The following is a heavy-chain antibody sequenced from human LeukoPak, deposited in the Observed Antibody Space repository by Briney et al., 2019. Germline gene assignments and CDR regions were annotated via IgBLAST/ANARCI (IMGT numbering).Heavy chain of an antibody. CDR2: IYYSGST. CDR1: GGSISSCY. V-gene: IGHV4-59*08. Sequence: PSETLSLTCTVSGGSISSCYWNWIRQPPGKGLEWIGYIYYSGSTNYNPSLESRVTISLDTSKNQFYLKLSSVTAADSALYYCGRRSGSGWYIDYWGQGTLVAVSS. CDR3: GRRSGSGWYIDY. D-gene: IGHD6-19*01. J-gene: IGHJ4*02.